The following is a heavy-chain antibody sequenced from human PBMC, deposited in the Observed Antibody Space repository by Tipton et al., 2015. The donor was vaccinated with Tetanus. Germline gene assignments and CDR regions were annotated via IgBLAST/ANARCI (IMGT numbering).Heavy chain of an antibody. V-gene: IGHV3-33*01. CDR3: AREADCSGGSCFSGDFDN. CDR2: SWYDGTDK. J-gene: IGHJ4*02. D-gene: IGHD2-15*01. CDR1: GFIFSSYG. Sequence: SLRLSCAASGFIFSSYGIHWVRQAPGKGLEWVAVSWYDGTDKYYADSVKGRFTISRDNSKNTLYLQMNSLRVEGTAVYYWAREADCSGGSCFSGDFDNWGQGTQVAVSS.